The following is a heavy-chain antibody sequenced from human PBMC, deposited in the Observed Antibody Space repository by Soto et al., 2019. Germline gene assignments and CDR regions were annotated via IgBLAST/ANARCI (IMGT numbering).Heavy chain of an antibody. D-gene: IGHD1-20*01. J-gene: IGHJ6*02. Sequence: ASVKVSCKASGYTFTSYYMHWVRQAPGQGLEWMGIINPSGGSTSYAQKFQGRVTMTRDTSISTAYMELSRLRSDDTAVYYCARDRITGNYYYGMDVWGQGTTVTVSS. CDR2: INPSGGST. CDR1: GYTFTSYY. V-gene: IGHV1-46*01. CDR3: ARDRITGNYYYGMDV.